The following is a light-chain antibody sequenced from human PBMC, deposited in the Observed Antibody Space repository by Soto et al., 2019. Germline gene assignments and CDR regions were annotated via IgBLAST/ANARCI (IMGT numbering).Light chain of an antibody. CDR1: QGISNS. J-gene: IGKJ1*01. CDR2: AAY. V-gene: IGKV1-27*01. Sequence: DIEMTQSPSSVSASVGDRVTIACRASQGISNSLAWYQQKPGKPPKLLIYAAYTLRSGVPSRFSGSGSGTDFTLTISSLQPEDVATYYCQHYNSYSEAFGQGTKVDIK. CDR3: QHYNSYSEA.